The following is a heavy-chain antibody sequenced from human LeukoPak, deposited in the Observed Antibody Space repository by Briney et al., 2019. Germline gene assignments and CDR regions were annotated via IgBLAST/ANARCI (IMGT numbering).Heavy chain of an antibody. D-gene: IGHD5-18*01. V-gene: IGHV1-69*13. CDR1: GYTFTSYG. Sequence: SVKVSCKASGYTFTSYGISWVRQAPGQGLEWMGGIIPIFGTANYAQKFQGRVTITADESTSTAYMELSSLRSEDTAVYYCARVGYSYGYSWYFDLWGRGTLVTVSS. CDR3: ARVGYSYGYSWYFDL. J-gene: IGHJ2*01. CDR2: IIPIFGTA.